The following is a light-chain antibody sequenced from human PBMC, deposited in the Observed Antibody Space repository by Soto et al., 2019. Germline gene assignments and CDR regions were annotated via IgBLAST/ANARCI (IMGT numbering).Light chain of an antibody. CDR2: DVS. CDR1: SSDSGGYQY. CDR3: SSFGSSSRLAV. V-gene: IGLV2-14*03. J-gene: IGLJ1*01. Sequence: QSVLTQPASVSGSPGQSITISCTGVSSDSGGYQYVSWYQQHPGKAPKLLIYDVSNRPSGVSNRFSGSESGTTASLTISGLQADDAADYFCSSFGSSSRLAVFGTGTKVTVL.